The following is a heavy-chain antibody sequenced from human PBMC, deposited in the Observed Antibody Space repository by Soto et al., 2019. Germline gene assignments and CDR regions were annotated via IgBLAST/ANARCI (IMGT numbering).Heavy chain of an antibody. CDR1: GYTFTSYG. CDR3: ARDCSGATCSFNY. CDR2: ISAYSGNI. Sequence: QVQLVQSGADVKKPGASVKVSCKTSGYTFTSYGTSWVRQVPGQGLEWMGWISAYSGNINYAQKFQDRVTMTTDTSTSTAYMKLRSLRSDDTAVYYCARDCSGATCSFNYWGQGTLVTVSS. D-gene: IGHD2-15*01. J-gene: IGHJ4*02. V-gene: IGHV1-18*01.